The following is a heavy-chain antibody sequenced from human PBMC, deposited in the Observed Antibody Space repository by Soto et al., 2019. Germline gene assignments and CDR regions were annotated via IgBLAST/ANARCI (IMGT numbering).Heavy chain of an antibody. CDR1: GFTFSIYA. Sequence: QVQLLESGGGVVQPGRSLRLSCAASGFTFSIYAMHWVRQAPGKGLEWVAVMSYNGSAQYYADSVKGRFTISRDNSKKTLYLPMNSLRPDDTAAYYCARDRGATIRGGMDVWGQGTTVTVSS. J-gene: IGHJ6*02. V-gene: IGHV3-30-3*01. CDR3: ARDRGATIRGGMDV. D-gene: IGHD3-10*01. CDR2: MSYNGSAQ.